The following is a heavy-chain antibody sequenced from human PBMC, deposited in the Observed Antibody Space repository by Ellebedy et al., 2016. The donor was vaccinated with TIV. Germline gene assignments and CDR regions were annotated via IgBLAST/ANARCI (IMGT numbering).Heavy chain of an antibody. D-gene: IGHD3-10*01. V-gene: IGHV3-7*01. CDR3: GRAIGAGSCY. CDR1: RFSLSSYW. J-gene: IGHJ4*02. CDR2: IKQDGSEK. Sequence: RGSLRLSCAASRFSLSSYWMHWVRQAPGKGLEWVANIKQDGSEKYYVDSVKGRFTISRDNAKNSLYLQMNSLRAADTAVYFCGRAIGAGSCYWGQGTLVTVSS.